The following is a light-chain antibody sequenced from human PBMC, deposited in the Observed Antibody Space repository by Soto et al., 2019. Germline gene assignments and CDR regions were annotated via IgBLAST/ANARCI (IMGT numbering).Light chain of an antibody. Sequence: QSVLTQPPSASGTPGQRVTLSCSGRTSNIGINTVSWYQQLPGTAPKLLIYNNNQRPSGVPDRFSGSKSGTSASLALSGLQSEDEADYDCAAWDDSLNGRGVFGGGTKLTVL. CDR1: TSNIGINT. CDR3: AAWDDSLNGRGV. J-gene: IGLJ2*01. CDR2: NNN. V-gene: IGLV1-44*01.